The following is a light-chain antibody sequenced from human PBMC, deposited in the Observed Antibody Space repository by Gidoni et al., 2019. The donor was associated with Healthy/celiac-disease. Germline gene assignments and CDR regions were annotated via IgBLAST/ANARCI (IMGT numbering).Light chain of an antibody. CDR2: GNS. CDR3: QSYDSSLSAV. V-gene: IGLV1-40*01. Sequence: QSVLTPPPSVAGPPGQGVTIPCTGSSSNLGAGYDVPWYQQLPGTAPKLLIDGNSNRPSGVHDRFSGSKAGTSASLAITGLQAEDEADYYCQSYDSSLSAVFGTGTKVTVL. J-gene: IGLJ1*01. CDR1: SSNLGAGYD.